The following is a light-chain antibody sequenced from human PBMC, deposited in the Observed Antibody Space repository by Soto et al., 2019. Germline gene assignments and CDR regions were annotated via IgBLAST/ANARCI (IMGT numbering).Light chain of an antibody. CDR1: HSISRW. CDR3: QQYYSFVT. CDR2: KAY. V-gene: IGKV1-5*03. Sequence: DIQITQSPSTLSASVGDRVTITCRASHSISRWLAWYQQKPGKPPKLLIDKAYSLKCVDASRLSGSNTETEFTLTLSSLQIDDFATTNSQQYYSFVTFCDGNKVAIK. J-gene: IGKJ1*01.